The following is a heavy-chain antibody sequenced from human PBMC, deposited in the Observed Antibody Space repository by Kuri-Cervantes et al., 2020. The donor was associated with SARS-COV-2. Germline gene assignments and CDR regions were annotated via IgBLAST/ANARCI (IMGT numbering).Heavy chain of an antibody. D-gene: IGHD7-27*01. V-gene: IGHV1-2*02. CDR2: INPNSGGT. J-gene: IGHJ4*02. CDR3: ARELTGDMLADY. CDR1: GYTFIGYY. Sequence: ASVKVSCKASGYTFIGYYMHWVRQAPGQGLEWMGWINPNSGGTNYAQKFQGRVTMTRDTSISTAYLQWSSLKASDTAMYYCARELTGDMLADYWGQGTLVTVSS.